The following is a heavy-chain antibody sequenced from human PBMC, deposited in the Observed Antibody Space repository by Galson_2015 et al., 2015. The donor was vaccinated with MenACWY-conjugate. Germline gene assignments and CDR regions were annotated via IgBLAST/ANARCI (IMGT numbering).Heavy chain of an antibody. J-gene: IGHJ4*02. Sequence: ETLSLTCGVSVASIRTDYWCWLRPPSGRGLEWIGYIHYSGSTKYNPSLKTRITMSLDTSENQCSLKLSAVTAAATAVYYCARWVAVKMIEYCGQGTLVTVSS. D-gene: IGHD6-19*01. CDR3: ARWVAVKMIEY. CDR1: VASIRTDY. CDR2: IHYSGST. V-gene: IGHV4-59*01.